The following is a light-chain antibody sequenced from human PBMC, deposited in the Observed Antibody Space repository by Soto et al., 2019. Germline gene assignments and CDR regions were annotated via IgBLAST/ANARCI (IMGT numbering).Light chain of an antibody. CDR2: AGS. CDR1: SRDVGSYNL. CDR3: CSYAGFKV. V-gene: IGLV2-23*01. Sequence: QSALTQPASVPGSPGQSITISCTGTSRDVGSYNLVSWYQQHPGKAPKLMIYAGSKRPSGVSNRFSGSKSGNTASLTISGLQAEGEADYYCCSYAGFKVFGGGTKVTVL. J-gene: IGLJ2*01.